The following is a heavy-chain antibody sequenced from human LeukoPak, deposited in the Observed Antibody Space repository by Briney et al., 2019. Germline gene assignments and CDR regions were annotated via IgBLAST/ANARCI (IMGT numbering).Heavy chain of an antibody. D-gene: IGHD2-2*01. Sequence: PGGSLRLSCAASGLTFSSRGMHWVRQAPGKGLEWVAVISSDGGDKYHADSVKGRFTISRDNAKDSLFLQMNSLRAEDTAVYYCARLPAYCSSTSCYYDYWGQGTLVTVSS. CDR2: ISSDGGDK. CDR3: ARLPAYCSSTSCYYDY. V-gene: IGHV3-30*03. J-gene: IGHJ4*02. CDR1: GLTFSSRG.